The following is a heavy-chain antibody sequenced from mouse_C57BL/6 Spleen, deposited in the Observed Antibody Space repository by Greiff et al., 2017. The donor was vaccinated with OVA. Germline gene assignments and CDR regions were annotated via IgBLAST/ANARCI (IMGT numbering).Heavy chain of an antibody. CDR2: IYPGDGDT. CDR1: GYAFSSSW. CDR3: SREGSNYYAMDY. J-gene: IGHJ4*01. Sequence: VKLVESGPELVKPGASVKISCKASGYAFSSSWMNWVKQRPGKGLEWIGRIYPGDGDTNYNGKFKGKATLTADKSSSTAYMQLSSLTSEDSAVYFCSREGSNYYAMDYWGQGTSVTVSS. V-gene: IGHV1-82*01.